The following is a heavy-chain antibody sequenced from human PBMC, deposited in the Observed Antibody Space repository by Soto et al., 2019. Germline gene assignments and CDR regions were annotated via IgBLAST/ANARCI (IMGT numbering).Heavy chain of an antibody. J-gene: IGHJ4*02. D-gene: IGHD3-10*01. V-gene: IGHV4-59*01. CDR2: VYYSGNT. CDR3: ARGSGSTFDY. Sequence: PSETLSLTCTVSGGSISGYYWSWIRRPPGKGLEFIGNVYYSGNTNYNPSLKSRVTMSVDTSKNQSSLKLRSVTAADTAVYYCARGSGSTFDYWGQGTLVTVSS. CDR1: GGSISGYY.